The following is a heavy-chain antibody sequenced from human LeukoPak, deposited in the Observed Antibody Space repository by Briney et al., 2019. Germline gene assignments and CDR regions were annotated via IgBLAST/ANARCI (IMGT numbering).Heavy chain of an antibody. CDR3: ASGQWLVSDFDY. CDR1: GYTFTSYD. J-gene: IGHJ4*02. Sequence: ASVKVSCKASGYTFTSYDINWVRQATGQGLEWMGWMNPNSGGTNYAQKFQGRVTMTRDTSISTAYMELSRLRSDDTAVYYCASGQWLVSDFDYWGQGTLITVSS. D-gene: IGHD6-19*01. V-gene: IGHV1-2*02. CDR2: MNPNSGGT.